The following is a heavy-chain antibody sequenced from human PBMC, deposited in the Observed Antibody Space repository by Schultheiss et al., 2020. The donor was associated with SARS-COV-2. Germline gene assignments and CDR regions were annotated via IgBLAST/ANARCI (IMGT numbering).Heavy chain of an antibody. CDR2: IYTSGST. V-gene: IGHV4-4*07. CDR1: GGSISSYY. Sequence: SETLSLTCTVSGGSISSYYWSWIRQPAGKGLEWIGRIYTSGSTNYNPSLKSRVTMSVDTSKNQFSLKLSSVTAADTAVYYCIGVYGDYEGIDYYYYYMDVWGKGTTVTVSS. CDR3: IGVYGDYEGIDYYYYYMDV. J-gene: IGHJ6*03. D-gene: IGHD4-17*01.